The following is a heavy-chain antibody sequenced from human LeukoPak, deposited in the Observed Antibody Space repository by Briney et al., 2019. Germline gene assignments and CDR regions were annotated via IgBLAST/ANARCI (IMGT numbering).Heavy chain of an antibody. CDR3: ARQGVATAIDY. J-gene: IGHJ4*02. CDR1: GGSISNYY. V-gene: IGHV4-4*07. CDR2: ISASGNT. Sequence: KPSETLSLTCTVSGGSISNYYWSCIRQPAGKGLEWIGRISASGNTNYNPSLKSRVTMSVDTSMNLFALKLSSVTAADTAVYYCARQGVATAIDYWGQGTLVTVSS. D-gene: IGHD2-21*02.